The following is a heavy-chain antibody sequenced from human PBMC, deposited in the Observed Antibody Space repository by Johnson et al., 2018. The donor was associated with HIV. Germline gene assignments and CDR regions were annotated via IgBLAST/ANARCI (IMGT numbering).Heavy chain of an antibody. CDR1: GFTFSSYG. J-gene: IGHJ3*02. CDR3: ARESLDAFDI. CDR2: ISYDGSNK. Sequence: QVQLVESGGGVVQPGRSLRLSCAASGFTFSSYGMHWVRQAPGKGLEWVAVISYDGSNKYYADSLMGRFTISRDNSKNSLYLQMNSLRAEDTAVYYCARESLDAFDIWGQGTMVTVSS. V-gene: IGHV3-30*03.